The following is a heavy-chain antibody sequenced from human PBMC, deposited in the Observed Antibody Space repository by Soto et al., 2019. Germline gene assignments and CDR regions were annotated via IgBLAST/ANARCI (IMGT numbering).Heavy chain of an antibody. J-gene: IGHJ4*02. CDR1: GGSISSGGYY. Sequence: SETLSLTCTVSGGSISSGGYYLSWIRQHPGKGLEWIGYIYYSGSTYYNPSLKSRVTISVDTSKNQFSLKLSSVTAADTAVYYCARVGDYYGSGSPNRGDYWGQGTLVTVSS. CDR2: IYYSGST. CDR3: ARVGDYYGSGSPNRGDY. D-gene: IGHD3-10*01. V-gene: IGHV4-31*03.